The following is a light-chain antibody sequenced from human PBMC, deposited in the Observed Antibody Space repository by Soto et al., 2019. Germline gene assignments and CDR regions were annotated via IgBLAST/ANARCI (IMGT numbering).Light chain of an antibody. CDR3: MQALQSLT. Sequence: DIVMTQSPLTLPVTPGEPASISCRSSQSLLYNNTYNYLDWYVQKPGQSPQLLIYFGSNRAPGVPDRFSGSGSGTDFTLKINRVEAEDVGTNYCMQALQSLTFGQGTRLEIK. J-gene: IGKJ5*01. CDR2: FGS. V-gene: IGKV2-28*01. CDR1: QSLLYNNTYNY.